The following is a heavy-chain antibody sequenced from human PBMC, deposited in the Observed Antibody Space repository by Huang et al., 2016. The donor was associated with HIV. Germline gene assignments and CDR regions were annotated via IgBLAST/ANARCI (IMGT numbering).Heavy chain of an antibody. CDR1: GYSFTNYW. D-gene: IGHD1-26*01. Sequence: EVQLVQSGPEVKKPGESLKISCRVSGYSFTNYWIGWVRQRPGKGLEWMAISYPGDPDATYNPSFRGQVTSSADKAINTAHLQWDSLKTSDSAIYYCARRGFNTGSSPDSWGQGTLVTVSS. V-gene: IGHV5-51*01. CDR3: ARRGFNTGSSPDS. J-gene: IGHJ4*02. CDR2: SYPGDPDA.